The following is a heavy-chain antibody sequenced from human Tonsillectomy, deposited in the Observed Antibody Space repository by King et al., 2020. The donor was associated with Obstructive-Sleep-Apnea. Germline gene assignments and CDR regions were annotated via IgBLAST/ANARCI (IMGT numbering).Heavy chain of an antibody. CDR1: GFTFSSYS. V-gene: IGHV3-21*01. D-gene: IGHD6-6*01. Sequence: VQLVESGGGLVKPGGSLRLSCAASGFTFSSYSMNWVRQAPGKGLEWVSAISSSSSYIYYADSVKGRLTTSRSKAKNSLFLQMNSLRAEDTAVYYCAREEDSSSSGFDYWGQGTLVTVSS. J-gene: IGHJ4*02. CDR2: ISSSSSYI. CDR3: AREEDSSSSGFDY.